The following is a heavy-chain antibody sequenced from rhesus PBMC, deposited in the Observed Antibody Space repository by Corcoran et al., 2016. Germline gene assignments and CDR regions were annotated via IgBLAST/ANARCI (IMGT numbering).Heavy chain of an antibody. V-gene: IGHV4S11*01. CDR3: ARQGGSGNYHNYNSLDV. CDR1: GGSISSNY. J-gene: IGHJ5-2*02. Sequence: QVQLQESGPGLVKTLETLSLTCAVSGGSISSNYWSWIRQAPGKGLEWIGYNYVSRSSTNYNPSLKSRVTLSVDTSKNQLSVKLSSVTDADTAVYYCARQGGSGNYHNYNSLDVWGRGVLVTVSS. D-gene: IGHD6-25*01. CDR2: NYVSRSST.